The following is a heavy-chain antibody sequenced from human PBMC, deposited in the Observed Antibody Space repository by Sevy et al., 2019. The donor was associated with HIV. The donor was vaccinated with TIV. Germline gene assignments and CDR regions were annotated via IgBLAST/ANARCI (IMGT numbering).Heavy chain of an antibody. D-gene: IGHD4-17*01. CDR1: GFTFSNYS. Sequence: GGSLRLSCAASGFTFSNYSMNWVRQAPGKGLEWVSYISSSSSTIYYADSVKGRFTISRDNAKNSLYLQMNSLRDEDTAVYYCARDNYGDFLHYFDYWGQGTLVTVSS. J-gene: IGHJ4*02. CDR3: ARDNYGDFLHYFDY. V-gene: IGHV3-48*02. CDR2: ISSSSSTI.